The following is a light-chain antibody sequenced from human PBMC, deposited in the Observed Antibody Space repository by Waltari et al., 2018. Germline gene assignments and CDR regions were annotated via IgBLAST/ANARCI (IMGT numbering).Light chain of an antibody. CDR3: QQSYSTPLIT. CDR2: AAS. Sequence: DIQMTQSPSSLSASVGDRVTITCRASQSISSYLNWYQQKPGKAPKRLIYAASSLQSGVPSRVSGSGSGTDFTLTISSLQPEDFATYYCQQSYSTPLITFGQGTRLEIK. V-gene: IGKV1-39*01. J-gene: IGKJ5*01. CDR1: QSISSY.